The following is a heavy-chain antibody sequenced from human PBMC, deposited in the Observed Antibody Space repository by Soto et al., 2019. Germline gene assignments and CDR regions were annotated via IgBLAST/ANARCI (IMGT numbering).Heavy chain of an antibody. Sequence: PGGSLRLSCAASGFTCSNAWMNWVRQAPGKGLEWVGRIKSKTDGGTTDYAAPVKGRFTISRDDSKNTLYLQMNSLKTEDTAVYYCTTVDRSVIAAAVYYYYRMDVRGQGSTVTGSS. V-gene: IGHV3-15*07. CDR2: IKSKTDGGTT. CDR3: TTVDRSVIAAAVYYYYRMDV. D-gene: IGHD6-13*01. CDR1: GFTCSNAW. J-gene: IGHJ6*02.